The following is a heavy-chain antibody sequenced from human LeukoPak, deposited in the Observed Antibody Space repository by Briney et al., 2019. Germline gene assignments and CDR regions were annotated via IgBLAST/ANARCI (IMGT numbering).Heavy chain of an antibody. CDR1: GGSISSYY. V-gene: IGHV4-4*07. J-gene: IGHJ4*02. D-gene: IGHD3-22*01. CDR2: IYTSGST. Sequence: SETLSLTCTVSGGSISSYYWSWIRQPAGKGLEWIGRIYTSGSTNYNPSLKSRVTISLDTSKNQFSLKLTSVTAADTAVFYCARGVHYDNSGYYHRGFDSWGQGTLVTVSS. CDR3: ARGVHYDNSGYYHRGFDS.